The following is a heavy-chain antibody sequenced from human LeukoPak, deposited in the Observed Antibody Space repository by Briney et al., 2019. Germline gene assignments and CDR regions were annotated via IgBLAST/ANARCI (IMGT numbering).Heavy chain of an antibody. CDR1: GGSFSGYY. V-gene: IGHV4-34*01. CDR3: ARRAKLMRRAFDI. Sequence: SETLSLTCAVYGGSFSGYYWSWIRQPPGKGLEWIGEINHSGSTNYNPSLKSRVTISVDTSKNQFSLKLSSVTAADTAVYYCARRAKLMRRAFDIWGQGTMVTVSS. CDR2: INHSGST. D-gene: IGHD3-16*01. J-gene: IGHJ3*02.